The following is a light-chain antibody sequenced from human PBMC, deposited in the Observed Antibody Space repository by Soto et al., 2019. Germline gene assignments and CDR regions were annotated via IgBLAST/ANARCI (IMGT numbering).Light chain of an antibody. CDR1: SSDIGAYNY. CDR2: EVT. V-gene: IGLV2-14*01. Sequence: QSVLTQPASVSGSPGQSITISCAGTSSDIGAYNYVSWYQQHPGKAPKLVIYEVTNRPSGVSIRFSGSKSGNTASLTISGLQAEDEADYYCNSYTSVSTLVFGGGTKLTVL. CDR3: NSYTSVSTLV. J-gene: IGLJ3*02.